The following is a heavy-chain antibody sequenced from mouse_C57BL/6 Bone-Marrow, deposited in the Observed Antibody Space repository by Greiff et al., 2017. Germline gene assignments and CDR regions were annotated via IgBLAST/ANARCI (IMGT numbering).Heavy chain of an antibody. V-gene: IGHV1-69*01. J-gene: IGHJ1*01. CDR1: GYTFTSYW. CDR2: IDPSDSYT. CDR3: ASEGRKCNRPPEY. Sequence: VQLQQPGAELVMPGASVKLSCKASGYTFTSYWMHWVKQRPGQGLEWIGGIDPSDSYTNYNQKFKGKTTLTVDKSSSTAYMQLSSLTSEDSAVYYCASEGRKCNRPPEYWGAGTAVTVSS. D-gene: IGHD1-1*01.